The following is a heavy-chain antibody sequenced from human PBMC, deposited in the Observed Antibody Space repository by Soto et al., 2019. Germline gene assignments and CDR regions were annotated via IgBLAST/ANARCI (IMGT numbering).Heavy chain of an antibody. V-gene: IGHV3-30*18. CDR2: ISYDGSNK. Sequence: PGGSLRLSCAASGFTFSSYGMHWVRQAPGKGLEWVAVISYDGSNKYYADSVKGRFTISRDNSKNTLYLQMNSLRAEDTAVYYCAKSGGSGSYYNLVIDYYYYYGMDVWGQGTTVTVSS. J-gene: IGHJ6*02. D-gene: IGHD3-10*01. CDR3: AKSGGSGSYYNLVIDYYYYYGMDV. CDR1: GFTFSSYG.